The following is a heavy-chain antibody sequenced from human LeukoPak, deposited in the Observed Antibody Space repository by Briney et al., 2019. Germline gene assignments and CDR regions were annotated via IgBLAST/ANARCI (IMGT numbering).Heavy chain of an antibody. Sequence: GGSLRLSCAASGFTFSSYAMSWVRQAPGKGLEWVSAISGSGGSTYYADSVKGRFTISRDNSKNTLYLQMNSLRAEDTAVYCCAKAKEQWELLDGALDYWGQGTLVTVSS. CDR1: GFTFSSYA. J-gene: IGHJ4*02. V-gene: IGHV3-23*01. D-gene: IGHD1-26*01. CDR3: AKAKEQWELLDGALDY. CDR2: ISGSGGST.